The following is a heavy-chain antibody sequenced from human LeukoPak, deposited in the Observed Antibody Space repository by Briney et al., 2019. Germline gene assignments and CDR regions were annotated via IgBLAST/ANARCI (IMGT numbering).Heavy chain of an antibody. J-gene: IGHJ4*02. V-gene: IGHV5-51*01. CDR3: ARWPRGATAAYFDY. D-gene: IGHD6-13*01. CDR1: GYLFTNYW. CDR2: ILPGDSGT. Sequence: GASLQISCQASGYLFTNYWIGWVRQLPGKGLAWMGIILPGDSGTRYSPSFRGQVTISADKSISTANLQWSSLKASDSAMYYCARWPRGATAAYFDYWGRGTLVTVSS.